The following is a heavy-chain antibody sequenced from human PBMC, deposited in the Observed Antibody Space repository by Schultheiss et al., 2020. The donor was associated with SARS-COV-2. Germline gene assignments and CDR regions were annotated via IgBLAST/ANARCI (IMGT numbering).Heavy chain of an antibody. Sequence: GSLRLSCAVSGGSISSSNWWSWVRQPPGKGLEWIGYISYSGSTSYHPSLNSRVTISVDTSKKQFSLKLTSVTAADTAVYYCARGSPRITIFGVARGRFDPWGQGTLVTVSS. CDR2: ISYSGST. CDR1: GGSISSSNW. D-gene: IGHD3-3*01. CDR3: ARGSPRITIFGVARGRFDP. V-gene: IGHV4-4*02. J-gene: IGHJ5*02.